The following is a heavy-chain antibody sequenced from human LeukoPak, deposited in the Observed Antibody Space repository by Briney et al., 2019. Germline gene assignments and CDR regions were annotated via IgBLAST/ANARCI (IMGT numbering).Heavy chain of an antibody. Sequence: SVKVSCKASGGTFSSYAISWVRQAPGQGLEWMGRIIPIFGTANYAQKFQGRVTITTDESTSTAYMELSSLRSEDTAVYFRARESLGPISYYMDVWGKGTTVTVSS. CDR2: IIPIFGTA. CDR1: GGTFSSYA. CDR3: ARESLGPISYYMDV. J-gene: IGHJ6*03. V-gene: IGHV1-69*05.